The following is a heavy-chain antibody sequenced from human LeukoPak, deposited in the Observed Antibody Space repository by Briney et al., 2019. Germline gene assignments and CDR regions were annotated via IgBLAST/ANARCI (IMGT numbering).Heavy chain of an antibody. V-gene: IGHV1-2*02. CDR3: AREGIRGYDFWSGYEG. CDR1: GYTFAGYY. Sequence: ASVKVSCKASGYTFAGYYMHWVRQAPGQGLEWMGWINPNSGGTNYAQKFQGRVTMTRDTSISTAYMELSRLRSDDTAVYYCAREGIRGYDFWSGYEGRGQGTLVTVSS. D-gene: IGHD3-3*01. CDR2: INPNSGGT. J-gene: IGHJ4*02.